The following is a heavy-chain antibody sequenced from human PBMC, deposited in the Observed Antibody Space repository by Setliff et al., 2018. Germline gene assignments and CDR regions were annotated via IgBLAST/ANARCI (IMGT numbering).Heavy chain of an antibody. V-gene: IGHV4-61*09. CDR3: ARGPWAAAVTESFDY. D-gene: IGHD6-13*01. CDR2: IYTSGTT. Sequence: SETLSLTCTVSGGSVGNSYYYWNWVRQPAGKGLEWIGHIYTSGTTNYHPSLKSRVTISADTSKNQFSLKLTSVTAADTAVYYCARGPWAAAVTESFDYWGQGTLVTVSS. J-gene: IGHJ4*02. CDR1: GGSVGNSYYY.